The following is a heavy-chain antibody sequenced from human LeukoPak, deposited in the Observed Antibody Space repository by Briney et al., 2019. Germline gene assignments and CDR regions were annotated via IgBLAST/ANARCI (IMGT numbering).Heavy chain of an antibody. Sequence: GGSLRLSCAAFGFTVSSNLMTWVRQGPGGGLEWLSSSYSAGATYYADSVKGRFTISRDHSNNSVSLQMTNLRVEDTAIYYCARGASRISWPGIDYWGQGTLVSVSS. CDR1: GFTVSSNL. CDR3: ARGASRISWPGIDY. V-gene: IGHV3-53*01. J-gene: IGHJ4*02. CDR2: SYSAGAT. D-gene: IGHD3-3*02.